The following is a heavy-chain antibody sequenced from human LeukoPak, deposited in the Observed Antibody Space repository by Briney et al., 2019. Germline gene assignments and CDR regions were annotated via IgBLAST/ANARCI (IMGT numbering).Heavy chain of an antibody. V-gene: IGHV4-34*01. Sequence: PSETLSLTCAVYGGSFSGYYWSWIRQPPGKGLEWIGEINHSGSTNYNPSLKSRVTISVDTSKNQFSLKLSSVTAADTAVYYCARAHWKGSRYSDWLYYFDYWGQGTLVTVSS. CDR1: GGSFSGYY. CDR2: INHSGST. J-gene: IGHJ4*02. CDR3: ARAHWKGSRYSDWLYYFDY. D-gene: IGHD3-9*01.